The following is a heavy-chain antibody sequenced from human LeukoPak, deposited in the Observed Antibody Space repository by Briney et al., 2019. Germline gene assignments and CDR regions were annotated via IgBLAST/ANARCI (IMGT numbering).Heavy chain of an antibody. J-gene: IGHJ4*02. V-gene: IGHV3-23*01. CDR2: ISASGGST. CDR3: AKSNGYTNSWYDY. CDR1: GFTFSNYA. Sequence: PGGSLRLSCAASGFTFSNYAMSWVRQAPGKGLEWVSGISASGGSTYYAHSVNGRFTISRDNSKNTVSLQMHTLRAEDTALYYCAKSNGYTNSWYDYWGQGTLVSVSS. D-gene: IGHD6-13*01.